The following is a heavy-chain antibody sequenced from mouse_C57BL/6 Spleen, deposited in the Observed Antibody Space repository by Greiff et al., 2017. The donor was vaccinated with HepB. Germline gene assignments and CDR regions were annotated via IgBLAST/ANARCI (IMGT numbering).Heavy chain of an antibody. D-gene: IGHD2-2*01. CDR3: ARCGYHVYFDV. Sequence: QVHVKQPGAELVKPGASVKLSCKASGYTFTSYWMHWVKQRPGRGLEWIGRIDPNSGGTKYNEKFKSKATLTVDKPSSTAYMQLSSLTSEDSAVYYCARCGYHVYFDVWGTGTTVTVSS. CDR2: IDPNSGGT. J-gene: IGHJ1*03. V-gene: IGHV1-72*01. CDR1: GYTFTSYW.